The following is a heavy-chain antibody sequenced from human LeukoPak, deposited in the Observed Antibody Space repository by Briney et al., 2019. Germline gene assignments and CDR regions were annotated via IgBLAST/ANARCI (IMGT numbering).Heavy chain of an antibody. Sequence: SETLSLTCAVYGGSFSGYYWSWIRQPPGKGLEWIGEINHSGSTNYNPSLKSRVTISVDTSKNQFSLKLSSVTAADTAVYYCARGPGTTGFDIWGQGTMVTVSS. CDR1: GGSFSGYY. V-gene: IGHV4-34*01. CDR3: ARGPGTTGFDI. J-gene: IGHJ3*02. CDR2: INHSGST. D-gene: IGHD3-9*01.